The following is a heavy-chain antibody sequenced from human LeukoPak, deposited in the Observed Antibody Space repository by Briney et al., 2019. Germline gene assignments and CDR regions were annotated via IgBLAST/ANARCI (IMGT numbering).Heavy chain of an antibody. J-gene: IGHJ4*02. D-gene: IGHD3-10*01. CDR2: IYYSGST. V-gene: IGHV4-59*01. Sequence: SETLSLTCTVSGGSISSYYWSWIRQPPGKGLEWIGYIYYSGSTNYNPSLKSRVTISVDTSKNQFSLKLNSVTAADTAVYYCARAHGSGSHFDYWGQGTLVTVSS. CDR3: ARAHGSGSHFDY. CDR1: GGSISSYY.